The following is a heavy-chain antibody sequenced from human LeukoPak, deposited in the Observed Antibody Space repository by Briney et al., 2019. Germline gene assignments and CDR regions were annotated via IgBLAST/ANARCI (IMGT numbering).Heavy chain of an antibody. CDR3: ARGGGSYYYGMDV. J-gene: IGHJ6*02. CDR1: GFTFSSYA. Sequence: PGGSLRLSCAASGFTFSSYAMSWVRQAPGKGLEWVSAISGSGGSTYYADSVKGRFTISRDNSKNTLYLQMNSLRAEDTAVYYCARGGGSYYYGMDVWGQGTTVTVSS. V-gene: IGHV3-23*01. CDR2: ISGSGGST. D-gene: IGHD1-26*01.